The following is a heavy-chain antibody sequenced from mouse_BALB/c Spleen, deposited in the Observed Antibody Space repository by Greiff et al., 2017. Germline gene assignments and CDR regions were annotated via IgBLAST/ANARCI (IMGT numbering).Heavy chain of an antibody. D-gene: IGHD2-2*01. J-gene: IGHJ4*01. V-gene: IGHV2-2*02. CDR2: IWSGGST. CDR1: GFSLTSYG. Sequence: QVQLQQSGPGLVQPSQSLSITCTVSGFSLTSYGVHWVRQSPGKGLEWLGVIWSGGSTDYNAAFISRLSISKDNSKSQVFFKMNSLQTNDTAIYYCARSGGYDDGDAMDYWGQGTSVTVSS. CDR3: ARSGGYDDGDAMDY.